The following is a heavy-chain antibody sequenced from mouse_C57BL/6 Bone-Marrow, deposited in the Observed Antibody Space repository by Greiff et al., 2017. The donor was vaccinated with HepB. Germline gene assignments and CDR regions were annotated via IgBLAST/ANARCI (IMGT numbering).Heavy chain of an antibody. CDR2: IDPSDSYT. Sequence: QVQLQQPGAELVMPGASVKLSCKASGYTFTSYWMHWVKQRPGQGLEWIGEIDPSDSYTNYNQKFKGKSTLTVDKSSSTAYMQLSSLTYEDSAVYYCARDGYWGQGTTLTVSS. J-gene: IGHJ2*01. CDR3: ARDGY. V-gene: IGHV1-69*01. CDR1: GYTFTSYW. D-gene: IGHD2-3*01.